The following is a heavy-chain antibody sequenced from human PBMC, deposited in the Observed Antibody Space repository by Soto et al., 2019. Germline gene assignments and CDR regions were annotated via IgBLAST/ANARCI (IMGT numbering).Heavy chain of an antibody. V-gene: IGHV3-30-3*01. CDR3: ARDLRSDILTGYQWY. CDR2: ISYDGSNK. D-gene: IGHD3-9*01. CDR1: GFTFSSYA. J-gene: IGHJ4*01. Sequence: PGGSLRLSCAASGFTFSSYAMHWVRQAPGKGLEWVAVISYDGSNKYYADSVKGRFTISRDNSKNTLYLQMNSLRAEDTAVYYCARDLRSDILTGYQWYWGQGTLVTVSS.